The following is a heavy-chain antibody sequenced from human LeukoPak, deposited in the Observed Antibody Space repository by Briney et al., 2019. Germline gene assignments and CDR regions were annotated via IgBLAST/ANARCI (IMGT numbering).Heavy chain of an antibody. CDR3: ANDHPRPSVANDAFDI. CDR1: GFTFSSYA. Sequence: GGSLRLSCAASGFTFSSYAMSWVRQAPGKGLEWVSAISGSGGSTYYADSVKGRFTISRDNSKNTLYLQTNSLRAEDTAVYYCANDHPRPSVANDAFDIWGQGTMVTVSS. D-gene: IGHD5-12*01. CDR2: ISGSGGST. J-gene: IGHJ3*02. V-gene: IGHV3-23*01.